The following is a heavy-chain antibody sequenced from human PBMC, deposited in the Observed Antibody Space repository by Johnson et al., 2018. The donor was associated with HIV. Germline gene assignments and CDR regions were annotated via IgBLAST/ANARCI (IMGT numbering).Heavy chain of an antibody. Sequence: VQLVESGGGVVQPGRSLRLSCAASGFTFYDYGMTWVRQAPGKGLEWVSGINWNGGSSGYADSVKGRFTISRDNAKNSLYLQMNSLRAEDTALYYCARDRGSYGLDAFDIWGQGTMVTVSS. CDR2: INWNGGSS. CDR3: ARDRGSYGLDAFDI. D-gene: IGHD1-26*01. J-gene: IGHJ3*02. CDR1: GFTFYDYG. V-gene: IGHV3-20*04.